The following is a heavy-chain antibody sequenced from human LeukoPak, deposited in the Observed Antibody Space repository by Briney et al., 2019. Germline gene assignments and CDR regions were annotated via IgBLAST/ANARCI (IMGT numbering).Heavy chain of an antibody. CDR2: INPNSGGT. Sequence: ASVKVSCKASGYTFTGYYMHWVRQAPGQGLEWMGWINPNSGGTNYAQKFQGRVTMTRDTSISTAYMELSRLRSDDTAVYYCARVWQLLRGYYFDYWGQGTLVTVSS. V-gene: IGHV1-2*02. J-gene: IGHJ4*02. CDR3: ARVWQLLRGYYFDY. D-gene: IGHD2-15*01. CDR1: GYTFTGYY.